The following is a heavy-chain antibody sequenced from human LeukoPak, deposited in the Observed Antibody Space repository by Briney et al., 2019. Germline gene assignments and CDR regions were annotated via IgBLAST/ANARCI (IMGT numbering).Heavy chain of an antibody. CDR2: ISAYNGNT. Sequence: ASVNVSCKASGYTFTSYGISWVRQAPGQGLEWMGWISAYNGNTNYAQKLQGRVTMTTDTSTSTAYMELRSLRSDDTAVYYCARDPPYSSGRSNWFDPWGQGTLVTVSS. V-gene: IGHV1-18*01. D-gene: IGHD6-19*01. CDR3: ARDPPYSSGRSNWFDP. J-gene: IGHJ5*02. CDR1: GYTFTSYG.